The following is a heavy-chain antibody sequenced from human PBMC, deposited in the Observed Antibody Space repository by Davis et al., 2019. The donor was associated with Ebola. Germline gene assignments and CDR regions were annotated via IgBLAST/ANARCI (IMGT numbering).Heavy chain of an antibody. CDR3: ARHSVQYYYDSSGYYIKRDAFDI. J-gene: IGHJ3*02. CDR2: IYYSGST. Sequence: MPGGSLRLSCAVYGGSFSGYYWSWIRQPPGKGLEWIGSIYYSGSTYYNPSLKSRVTISVDTSKNQFSLKLSSVTAADTAVYYCARHSVQYYYDSSGYYIKRDAFDIWGQGTMVTVSS. D-gene: IGHD3-22*01. V-gene: IGHV4-34*01. CDR1: GGSFSGYY.